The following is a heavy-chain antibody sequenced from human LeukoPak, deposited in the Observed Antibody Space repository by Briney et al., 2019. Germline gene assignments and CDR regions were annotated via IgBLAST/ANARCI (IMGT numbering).Heavy chain of an antibody. V-gene: IGHV3-21*01. CDR2: ISSSSSFI. CDR1: GFPFSSYS. D-gene: IGHD1-14*01. J-gene: IGHJ4*02. Sequence: GGSLRLSCAASGFPFSSYSMNWVRQAPGKGLEWVSSISSSSSFIYYGDSVKGRFTISRDNAKNSLYLQMNSLRAEDTAVYYCARGNNPDYWGQGTLVTVSS. CDR3: ARGNNPDY.